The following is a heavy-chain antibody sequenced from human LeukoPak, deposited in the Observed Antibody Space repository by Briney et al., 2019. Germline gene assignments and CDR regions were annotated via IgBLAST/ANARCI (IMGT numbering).Heavy chain of an antibody. CDR2: TSHDGDKE. CDR1: GFTFSDYA. V-gene: IGHV3-30*04. D-gene: IGHD3-22*01. J-gene: IGHJ4*02. Sequence: GRSLRLSCAVSGFTFSDYAMHWVRQAPGKGLEWVAVTSHDGDKEYYADSVKGRFTTSRDNSKNTLYLQMNSLRPEDTAVYYCARTRTYYYDSSGYSKPTFDYWGQGTLVTVSS. CDR3: ARTRTYYYDSSGYSKPTFDY.